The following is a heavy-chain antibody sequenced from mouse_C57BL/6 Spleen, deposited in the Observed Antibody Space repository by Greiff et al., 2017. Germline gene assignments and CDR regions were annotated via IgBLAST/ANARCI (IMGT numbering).Heavy chain of an antibody. J-gene: IGHJ2*01. CDR2: ISYDGSN. V-gene: IGHV3-6*01. CDR1: GYSITSGYY. Sequence: EVQLVESGPGLVKPSQSLSLTCSVTGYSITSGYYWNWIRQFPGNKLEWMGYISYDGSNNYNPSLKNRISITRDTSKNQFFLKLNSVTTEDTATYYCARGPGDFDYWGQGTTLTVSS. CDR3: ARGPGDFDY.